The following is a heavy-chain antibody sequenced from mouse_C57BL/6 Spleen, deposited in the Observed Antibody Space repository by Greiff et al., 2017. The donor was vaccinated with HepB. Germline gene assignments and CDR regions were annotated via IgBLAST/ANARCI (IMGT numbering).Heavy chain of an antibody. J-gene: IGHJ2*01. V-gene: IGHV14-4*01. Sequence: VQLKQSGAELVRPGASVKLSCTASGFNIKDDYMHWVKQRPEQGLEWIGWIDPENGDTEYASKFQGKATITADTSSNTAYLQLSSLTSEDTAVYYCTSITTVVATAYWGQGTTLTVSS. CDR2: IDPENGDT. CDR3: TSITTVVATAY. CDR1: GFNIKDDY. D-gene: IGHD1-1*01.